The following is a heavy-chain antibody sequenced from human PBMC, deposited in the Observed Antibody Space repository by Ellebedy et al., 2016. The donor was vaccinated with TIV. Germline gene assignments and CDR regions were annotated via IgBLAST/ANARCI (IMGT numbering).Heavy chain of an antibody. CDR2: INRDGSAA. CDR3: ARDAYGGNSFDP. D-gene: IGHD4-23*01. J-gene: IGHJ5*02. Sequence: AASVKVSCKASGYTLSDYYIHWARQAPGQGLEWMGWINRDGSAARYAPKFQGRVTMTRDTSTTTADMELSRLTSDDTAVYYCARDAYGGNSFDPWGQGTLVTVSS. V-gene: IGHV1-2*02. CDR1: GYTLSDYY.